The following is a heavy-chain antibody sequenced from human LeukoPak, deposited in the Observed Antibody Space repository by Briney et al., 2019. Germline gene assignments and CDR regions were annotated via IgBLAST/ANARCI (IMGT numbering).Heavy chain of an antibody. V-gene: IGHV4-39*07. Sequence: SETLSLTCTVSGGSISSSNYYWGWIRQPPGKGLEWIGTIHYSGITYYNPSLRSRVTISLDTSKNQISLKLSSVTAADTAVYYCARAPYYYDSSGYYSGAFDIWGQGTMVTVSS. J-gene: IGHJ3*02. D-gene: IGHD3-22*01. CDR2: IHYSGIT. CDR3: ARAPYYYDSSGYYSGAFDI. CDR1: GGSISSSNYY.